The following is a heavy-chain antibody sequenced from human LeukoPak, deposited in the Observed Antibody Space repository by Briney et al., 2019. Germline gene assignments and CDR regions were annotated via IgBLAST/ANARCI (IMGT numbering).Heavy chain of an antibody. CDR2: ITTDGSNR. Sequence: GGSLRLSCVASGSPFSDCWMHRVRQTPGKGLLWVSLITTDGSNRTYADSVKGRFTISRDNARNTLYLQMNSLRVEDTAVYYCARDRHYTMDAWGQGTTATVSS. CDR1: GSPFSDCW. D-gene: IGHD3-10*01. CDR3: ARDRHYTMDA. V-gene: IGHV3-74*03. J-gene: IGHJ6*02.